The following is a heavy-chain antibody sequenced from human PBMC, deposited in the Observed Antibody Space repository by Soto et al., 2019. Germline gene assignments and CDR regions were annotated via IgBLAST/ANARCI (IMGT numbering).Heavy chain of an antibody. J-gene: IGHJ4*02. CDR3: AGAPAGRAGYDFGWGQAY. Sequence: ASVKVSCKTSGYTFTIYDINWVRQATGQGLEWMGWMNPNSGNTGYAQKFQGRVTMTRNTSISIAYMELSSLRSEDTAVYYCAGAPAGRAGYDFGWGQAYWGKETLVTV. CDR2: MNPNSGNT. CDR1: GYTFTIYD. V-gene: IGHV1-8*01. D-gene: IGHD3-3*01.